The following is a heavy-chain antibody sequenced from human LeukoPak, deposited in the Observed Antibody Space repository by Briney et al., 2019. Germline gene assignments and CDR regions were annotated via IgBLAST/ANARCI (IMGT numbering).Heavy chain of an antibody. D-gene: IGHD6-13*01. CDR3: AREYSSSWSRKYYFDY. CDR1: GGSFSGYY. Sequence: SETLSLTCAVYGGSFSGYYWSWIRQPPGKGLEWIGEINHSGSTNYNPSLKSRVTISVDTSKNQFSLKLSSVTAADTAVYYCAREYSSSWSRKYYFDYWGQGTLVTVSS. CDR2: INHSGST. V-gene: IGHV4-34*01. J-gene: IGHJ4*02.